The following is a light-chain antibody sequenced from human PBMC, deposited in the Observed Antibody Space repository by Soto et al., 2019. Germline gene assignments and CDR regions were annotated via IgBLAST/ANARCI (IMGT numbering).Light chain of an antibody. J-gene: IGKJ2*01. CDR3: QRYDRSPFT. CDR2: DAS. CDR1: QSIRSSF. Sequence: EIVLTQSPGTLSLSPGERATLSCRASQSIRSSFLAWYQQKPGQAPRLLIYDASSRATGFPDRFSGSGSGTDFTLTISRLEPEDFAVYYCQRYDRSPFTFGQGTRLDIK. V-gene: IGKV3-20*01.